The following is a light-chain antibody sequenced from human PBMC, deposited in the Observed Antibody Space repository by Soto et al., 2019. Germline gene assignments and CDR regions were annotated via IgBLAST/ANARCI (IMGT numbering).Light chain of an antibody. V-gene: IGLV2-23*01. CDR3: CSYAGNRLV. J-gene: IGLJ2*01. CDR1: SSDVGSYNL. Sequence: QSALTQPRSVSGSPGQSVTISCTGTSSDVGSYNLVSWYQQHPGKAPKFLTYEGSKRPSGVSNRFSGSNSGNTASLTISGLQAEDEADYYCCSYAGNRLVFGGGTQLTVL. CDR2: EGS.